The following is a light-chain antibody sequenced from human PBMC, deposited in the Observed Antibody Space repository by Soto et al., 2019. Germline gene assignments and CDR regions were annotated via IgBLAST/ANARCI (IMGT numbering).Light chain of an antibody. J-gene: IGLJ1*01. V-gene: IGLV2-14*03. CDR2: DVS. CDR1: SSDVGAFNY. Sequence: QSALTQPAPVSGSPGQAITISCTGTSSDVGAFNYVSWYQQHPGKAPKLMIYDVSYRPSGVSNRFSGSKSGNTASLTISGLQAEDEADYYCCSYTTSSTLYVFGTGTKLTVL. CDR3: CSYTTSSTLYV.